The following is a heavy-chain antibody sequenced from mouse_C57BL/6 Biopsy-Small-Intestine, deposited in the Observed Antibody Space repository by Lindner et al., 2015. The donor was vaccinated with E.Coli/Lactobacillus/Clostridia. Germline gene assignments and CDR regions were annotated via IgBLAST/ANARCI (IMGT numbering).Heavy chain of an antibody. CDR2: INTGAGTV. D-gene: IGHD1-1*01. V-gene: IGHV1-63*01. Sequence: SVKVSCKASGYSFISRYIVLGCGQAPGQGLEWLGVINTGAGTVIYAQKLQGRITVTSDRSRSTVYMELSSLTSEDTAVYYCARGHGGAIWSTFDYWGRGTLVSVTS. CDR3: ARGHGGAIWSTFDY. J-gene: IGHJ4*01. CDR1: GYSFISRY.